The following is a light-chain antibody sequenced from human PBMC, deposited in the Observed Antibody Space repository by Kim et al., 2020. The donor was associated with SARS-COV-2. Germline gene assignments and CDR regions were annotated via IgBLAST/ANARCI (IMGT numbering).Light chain of an antibody. V-gene: IGKV3-15*01. CDR3: HQYHTWPYS. CDR2: GAS. Sequence: SASPGETVTLSCRATESVSTSLAWYQQRPGQAPTLLIYGASTRATGTPARFTGSGSGSQFTLTIRGLQSEDFAVYHCHQYHTWPYSFGRGTKLEI. CDR1: ESVSTS. J-gene: IGKJ2*03.